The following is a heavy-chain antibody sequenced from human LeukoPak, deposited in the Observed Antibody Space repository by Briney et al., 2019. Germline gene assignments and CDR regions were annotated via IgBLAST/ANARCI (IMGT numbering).Heavy chain of an antibody. V-gene: IGHV4-59*11. D-gene: IGHD6-13*01. CDR1: GGSIKSHF. J-gene: IGHJ5*02. CDR3: ARGVTRTRIAAAVRNWFDP. Sequence: ASETLSLTCTVSGGSIKSHFWSWVRQPPGKRLEWIGYIFHSGSTNYNPSLKSRVTISVDTSKNQFSLKLSSVTAADTAVYYCARGVTRTRIAAAVRNWFDPWGQGTLVTVSS. CDR2: IFHSGST.